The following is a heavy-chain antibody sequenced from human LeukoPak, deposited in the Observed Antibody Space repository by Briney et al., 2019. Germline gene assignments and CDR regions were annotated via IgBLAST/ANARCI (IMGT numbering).Heavy chain of an antibody. CDR3: ARDREGYQLQHSAWFDP. Sequence: ASVKVSCKASGGTFSSYAISWVRQAPGQGLEWMGWISAYSGNADYAQKFQDRFTMTTDTSTNTAYMELRSLRSDDTAVYYCARDREGYQLQHSAWFDPWGQGTLVMVSS. CDR2: ISAYSGNA. CDR1: GGTFSSYA. J-gene: IGHJ5*02. V-gene: IGHV1-18*01. D-gene: IGHD2-15*01.